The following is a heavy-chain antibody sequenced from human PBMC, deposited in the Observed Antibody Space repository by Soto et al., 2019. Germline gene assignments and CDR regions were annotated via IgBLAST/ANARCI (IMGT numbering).Heavy chain of an antibody. CDR1: GFTFSSYS. CDR2: ISSSSSYI. V-gene: IGHV3-21*01. CDR3: ARSRDGYNWYAFDI. Sequence: GGSLRLSCAASGFTFSSYSMNWVRQAPGKGLEWVSSISSSSSYIYYADSVKGRFTISRDNAKNSLYLQMNSLRAEDTAVYYCARSRDGYNWYAFDIWGQGTMVTVSS. J-gene: IGHJ3*02. D-gene: IGHD5-12*01.